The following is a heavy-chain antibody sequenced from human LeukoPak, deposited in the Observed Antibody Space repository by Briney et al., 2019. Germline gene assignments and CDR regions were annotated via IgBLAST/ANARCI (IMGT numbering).Heavy chain of an antibody. J-gene: IGHJ4*02. V-gene: IGHV4-39*07. Sequence: SETLSLTCTVSGGSISSSSYYWGWIRQPPGKGLEWIGSICYSGSTYYNPSLKSRVTMSLDTSKNQFSLKLSSVTAADTAVYYCAREFGEYYFDYWGQGTLVTVSS. CDR3: AREFGEYYFDY. CDR1: GGSISSSSYY. D-gene: IGHD3-10*01. CDR2: ICYSGST.